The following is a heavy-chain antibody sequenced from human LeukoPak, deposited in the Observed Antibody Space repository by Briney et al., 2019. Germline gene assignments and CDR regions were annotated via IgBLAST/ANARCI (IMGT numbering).Heavy chain of an antibody. Sequence: GGSLRLSCAASGFTFSSYEMNWVRQAPGKGLEWVSYISSSGSTIYYADSVKGRFTISRDNSKNTLYLQMNSLRAEDTAVYYRAKDYYDSSGFLDAFDIWGQGTMVTVSS. CDR3: AKDYYDSSGFLDAFDI. V-gene: IGHV3-48*03. J-gene: IGHJ3*02. CDR1: GFTFSSYE. CDR2: ISSSGSTI. D-gene: IGHD3-22*01.